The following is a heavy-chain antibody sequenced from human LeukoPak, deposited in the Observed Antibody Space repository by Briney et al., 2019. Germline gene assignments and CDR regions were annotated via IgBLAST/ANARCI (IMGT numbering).Heavy chain of an antibody. D-gene: IGHD5-12*01. CDR2: ISGSGGST. CDR3: AKVIVATIRNYFDY. CDR1: GFTVSSNY. J-gene: IGHJ4*02. Sequence: GGSLRLSCAASGFTVSSNYMNWVRQAPGKGLEWVSAISGSGGSTYYADSVKGRFTISRDNSKNTLYLQMNSLRAEDTAVYYCAKVIVATIRNYFDYWGQGTLVTVSS. V-gene: IGHV3-23*01.